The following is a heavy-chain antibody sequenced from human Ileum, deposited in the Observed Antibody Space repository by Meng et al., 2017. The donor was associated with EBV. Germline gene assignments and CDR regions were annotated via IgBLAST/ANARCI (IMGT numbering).Heavy chain of an antibody. CDR3: ASRPENDVGPFDY. CDR1: GYTFTIYP. J-gene: IGHJ4*02. D-gene: IGHD1-14*01. CDR2: VNTGNGKT. Sequence: LVCTCAEWKRPAASVTVSCKASGYTFTIYPMHWVRQAPGQRLQWMGWVNTGNGKTEYSQNFQGRVTITRDTSANTAYMELSSLRSEDTAVYYCASRPENDVGPFDYWGQGTLVTVSS. V-gene: IGHV1-3*04.